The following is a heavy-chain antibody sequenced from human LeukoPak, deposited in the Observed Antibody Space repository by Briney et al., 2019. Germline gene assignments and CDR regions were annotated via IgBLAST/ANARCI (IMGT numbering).Heavy chain of an antibody. CDR1: GFSFSSYW. CDR2: IKPKTDGETT. D-gene: IGHD2-21*01. CDR3: ITPLPYSAQ. Sequence: GGSLRLSCAASGFSFSSYWMSWVRQAPGKGLEWVGRIKPKTDGETTEYAAPVKDRFSISRDDSKSMMYLQMNSLKTEDTAVYYCITPLPYSAQGGQGTLVTVSS. J-gene: IGHJ4*02. V-gene: IGHV3-15*01.